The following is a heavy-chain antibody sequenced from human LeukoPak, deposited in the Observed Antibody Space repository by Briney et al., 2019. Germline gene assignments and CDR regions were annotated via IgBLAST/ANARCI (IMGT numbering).Heavy chain of an antibody. CDR3: ARDRYFDY. J-gene: IGHJ4*02. V-gene: IGHV4-34*01. Sequence: SETLSLTCAVYGGSFSGYYWSWIRQPPGKGLEWIGEINHSGSTNYNPSLKSRVTISVDTSKNQFSLKLSSVTAADTAVYYCARDRYFDYWGKGTLVTVSS. CDR1: GGSFSGYY. CDR2: INHSGST.